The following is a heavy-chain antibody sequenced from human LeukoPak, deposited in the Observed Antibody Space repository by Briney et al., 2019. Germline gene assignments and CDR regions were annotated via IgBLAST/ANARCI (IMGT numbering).Heavy chain of an antibody. J-gene: IGHJ4*02. CDR1: GFTFSRYD. CDR3: ARGQPGWGLDY. D-gene: IGHD1-26*01. V-gene: IGHV3-13*04. Sequence: QSGGSLRLSCAASGFTFSRYDMHWVRQPTGKGLEWVSIIGTAGDTYYPGSVKGRFTISRENAKNSLYLQMNSLRAGDTAVYYCARGQPGWGLDYWGQGTLVTVSS. CDR2: IGTAGDT.